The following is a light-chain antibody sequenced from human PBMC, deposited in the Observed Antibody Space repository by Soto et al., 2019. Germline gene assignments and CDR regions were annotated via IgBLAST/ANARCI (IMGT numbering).Light chain of an antibody. CDR1: SSDLGIYNY. V-gene: IGLV2-14*01. CDR3: SSYTTSSTRV. Sequence: QSALTQPASVSGSPGQSIAISCSGSSSDLGIYNYVSWYQQHPGKVHKLIIFEVTNRPSGVSNRFSGSKSGNTASLTISGLQAEEEADYYCSSYTTSSTRVFGTGTKVTVL. J-gene: IGLJ1*01. CDR2: EVT.